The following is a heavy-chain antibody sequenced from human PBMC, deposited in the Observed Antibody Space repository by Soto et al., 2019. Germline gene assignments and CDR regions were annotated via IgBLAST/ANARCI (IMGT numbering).Heavy chain of an antibody. CDR2: ISGDEDK. CDR1: GFSLSTRTVG. D-gene: IGHD7-27*01. V-gene: IGHV2-5*02. J-gene: IGHJ5*02. CDR3: AHTDLGNWCDP. Sequence: QITLKESGPTLVKPTQTLTLTCSFSGFSLSTRTVGVGWFRQRPGKALEWLALISGDEDKRYSPSLRSRLIIAKGTSKKQVVLTMTNMDPVDTATYYCAHTDLGNWCDPWGQGTLVIVSS.